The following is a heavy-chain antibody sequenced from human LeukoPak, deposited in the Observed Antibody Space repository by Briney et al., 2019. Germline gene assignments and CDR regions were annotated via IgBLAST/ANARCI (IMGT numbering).Heavy chain of an antibody. V-gene: IGHV3-30*18. CDR3: AKEEVGATTGDY. J-gene: IGHJ4*02. CDR1: GFTFSSYG. D-gene: IGHD1-26*01. Sequence: GGSLRLSCAASGFTFSSYGMHWVRQAPGKGLEWVAVTSYDGSNKYYADSVKGRFTISRDNSKNTLYLQMNSLRAEDTAVYYCAKEEVGATTGDYWGQGTLVTVSS. CDR2: TSYDGSNK.